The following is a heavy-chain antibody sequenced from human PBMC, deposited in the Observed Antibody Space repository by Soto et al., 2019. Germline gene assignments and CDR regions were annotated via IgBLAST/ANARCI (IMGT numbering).Heavy chain of an antibody. CDR1: GFTFSSYG. Sequence: QVQLVESGGGVVQPGRSLRLSCAASGFTFSSYGMHWVRQAPGKGLEWVAVISYDGSNKYYADSVKGRFTISRDNSTXTLDLQMNSLRAEDTAVYYCAKDPYYYGSSWWFDPWGQGTLVTVSS. CDR3: AKDPYYYGSSWWFDP. CDR2: ISYDGSNK. J-gene: IGHJ5*02. D-gene: IGHD3-10*01. V-gene: IGHV3-30*18.